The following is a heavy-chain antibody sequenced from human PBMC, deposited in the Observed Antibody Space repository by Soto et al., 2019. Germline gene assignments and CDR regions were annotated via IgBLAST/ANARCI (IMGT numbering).Heavy chain of an antibody. D-gene: IGHD6-19*01. J-gene: IGHJ4*02. CDR3: AKYAPQWLVEC. CDR1: GFTFSSYA. CDR2: ISGSGGST. Sequence: EVQLLESGGGLVQPGGSLRLSCAASGFTFSSYAMSWVRQAPGKGLEWVSAISGSGGSTYYADSVKGRFTISRDNSKNTLYRRMNRLRAEDAAVDYGAKYAPQWLVECWGQGTLVTVAS. V-gene: IGHV3-23*01.